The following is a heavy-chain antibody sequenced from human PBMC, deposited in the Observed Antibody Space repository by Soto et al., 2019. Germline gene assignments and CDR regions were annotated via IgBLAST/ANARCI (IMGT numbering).Heavy chain of an antibody. V-gene: IGHV4-59*01. D-gene: IGHD6-19*01. Sequence: SETLSLTCTVSGGSISSYYWSWIRQPPGKGLEWIGYIYYSGSTNYNPSLKSRVTISVDTSKNQFSLKLSSVTAADTAVYYCAREGGSQWQPFDYWGQGTLVTVSS. CDR2: IYYSGST. J-gene: IGHJ4*02. CDR3: AREGGSQWQPFDY. CDR1: GGSISSYY.